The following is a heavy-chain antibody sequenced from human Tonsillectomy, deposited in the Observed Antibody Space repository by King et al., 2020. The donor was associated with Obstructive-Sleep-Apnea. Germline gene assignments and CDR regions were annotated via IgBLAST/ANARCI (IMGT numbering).Heavy chain of an antibody. J-gene: IGHJ4*02. D-gene: IGHD3-10*01. CDR3: ARGGRLIRGGNYFDP. CDR1: GFTFSSYA. V-gene: IGHV3-30*09. Sequence: VQLVESGGGVVQPGRSLRLSCAASGFTFSSYAMHWVRQAPGKGLEWVAVISNDGRSKYYADSVKGRFASSRDNSNNTLYLQMNSLRAEDTAVYFCARGGRLIRGGNYFDPWGQGTLVTVSS. CDR2: ISNDGRSK.